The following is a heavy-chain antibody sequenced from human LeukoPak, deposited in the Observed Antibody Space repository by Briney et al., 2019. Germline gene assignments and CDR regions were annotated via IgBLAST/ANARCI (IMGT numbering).Heavy chain of an antibody. V-gene: IGHV3-23*01. D-gene: IGHD6-6*01. CDR3: ANWIGSSSRDY. Sequence: GGSLRLSCSASGFTFSTYAMTWVRQAPGKGLEWVSGINSNGDEIYYADSVRGRFTISRDNSNNALYLQMDSLRAEDTAVYYCANWIGSSSRDYWGQGTLVTVSS. CDR2: INSNGDEI. J-gene: IGHJ4*02. CDR1: GFTFSTYA.